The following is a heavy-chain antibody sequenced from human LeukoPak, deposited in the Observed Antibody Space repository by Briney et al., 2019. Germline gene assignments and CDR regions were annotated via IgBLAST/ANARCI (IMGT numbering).Heavy chain of an antibody. Sequence: GGSLRLSCAASGFTFSSYSMNWVRQAPGKGLEWVSSISSSGSYIYYADSVKGRFTISRDNAKNSLYLQMNSLRAEDTAVYYCARDRIVGTSNGMDVWGQGTTVTVSS. CDR1: GFTFSSYS. CDR2: ISSSGSYI. V-gene: IGHV3-21*01. CDR3: ARDRIVGTSNGMDV. J-gene: IGHJ6*02. D-gene: IGHD1-26*01.